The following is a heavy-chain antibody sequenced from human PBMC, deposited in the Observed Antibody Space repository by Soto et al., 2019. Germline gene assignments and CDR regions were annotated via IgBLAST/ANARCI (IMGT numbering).Heavy chain of an antibody. CDR2: IIPIFGTA. V-gene: IGHV1-69*01. Sequence: QVQLVQSGAEVKKPGSSVKVSCKASGGTFSSYAISWVRQAPGQGLEWMGGIIPIFGTANYAQKFQGRVTITADESTSTAYMELSSLRSEDTAVYYCARDRRGCSSTSCYTGIPYYYDGMDVWGQGTTVTVSS. CDR3: ARDRRGCSSTSCYTGIPYYYDGMDV. J-gene: IGHJ6*02. D-gene: IGHD2-2*02. CDR1: GGTFSSYA.